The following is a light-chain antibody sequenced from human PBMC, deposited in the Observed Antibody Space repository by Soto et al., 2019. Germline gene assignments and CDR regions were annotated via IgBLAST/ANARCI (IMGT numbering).Light chain of an antibody. CDR3: ASYAGTKLFV. CDR2: EVT. J-gene: IGLJ1*01. CDR1: SSDVGFYNF. V-gene: IGLV2-8*01. Sequence: QSALTQPPSASGSPGQSLTISCTGTSSDVGFYNFVSWYQQRPGKAPKLVIYEVTKRPSGVPDRLSGSKSGSTASLTVSGLQADDEAYYYCASYAGTKLFVFGSGTKLTVL.